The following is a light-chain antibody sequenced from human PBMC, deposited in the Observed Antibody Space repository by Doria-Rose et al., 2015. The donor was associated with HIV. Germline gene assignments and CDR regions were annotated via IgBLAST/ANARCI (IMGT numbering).Light chain of an antibody. CDR2: DGS. CDR3: HQYGTSWT. CDR1: QSFSSTY. J-gene: IGKJ1*01. Sequence: VLTQSSGTLSLPPGERATLSCRASQSFSSTYLAWYQQKPGQAPSLLIYDGSTRATGIPDRFSASGSGTDFTLTINRLEPEDFALYYCHQYGTSWTFGQGTKVEI. V-gene: IGKV3-20*01.